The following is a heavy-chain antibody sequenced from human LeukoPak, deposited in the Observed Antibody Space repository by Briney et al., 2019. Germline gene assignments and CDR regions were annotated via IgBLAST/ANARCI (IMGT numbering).Heavy chain of an antibody. D-gene: IGHD2-15*01. J-gene: IGHJ6*03. CDR2: ICTSGST. CDR1: GGSISSYY. V-gene: IGHV4-4*09. CDR3: ARVAYYYYYMDV. Sequence: SGTLSLTCTVSGGSISSYYWSWIRQPPGKGLEWIGYICTSGSTNYNPSLKSRVTISVDTSKSQFSLKLSSVTAADTAVYYCARVAYYYYYMDVWGKGTTVTVSS.